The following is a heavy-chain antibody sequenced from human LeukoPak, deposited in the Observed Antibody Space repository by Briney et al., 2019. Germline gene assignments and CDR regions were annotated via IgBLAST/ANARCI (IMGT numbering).Heavy chain of an antibody. Sequence: GGPLRLSCAASGFTFSSYEMNWVRQAPGKGLEWVSYISSSGSTIYYADSVKGRFTISRDNAKNSLYLQMNSLRAEDAAVYYCARDHLGGYRWGQGTLVTVSS. CDR1: GFTFSSYE. D-gene: IGHD3-16*01. J-gene: IGHJ4*02. V-gene: IGHV3-48*03. CDR3: ARDHLGGYR. CDR2: ISSSGSTI.